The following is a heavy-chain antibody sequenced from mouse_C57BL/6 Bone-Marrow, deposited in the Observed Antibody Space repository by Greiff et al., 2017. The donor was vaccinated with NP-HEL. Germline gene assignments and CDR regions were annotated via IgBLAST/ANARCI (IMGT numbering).Heavy chain of an antibody. CDR2: ISSGSSTI. CDR3: ARGGELRLEIAY. J-gene: IGHJ3*01. CDR1: GFTFSDYG. D-gene: IGHD3-2*02. V-gene: IGHV5-17*01. Sequence: EVKLVESGGGLVKPGGSLKLSCAASGFTFSDYGMHWVRQAPEKGLEWVAYISSGSSTIYYADTVKGRFTITRDNAKNTLFLQMTSLRSEDTAMYYCARGGELRLEIAYWGQGTLVTVSA.